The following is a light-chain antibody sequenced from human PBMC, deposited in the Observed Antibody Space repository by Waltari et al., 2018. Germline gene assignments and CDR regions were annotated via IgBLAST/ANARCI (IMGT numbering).Light chain of an antibody. V-gene: IGLV1-51*01. Sequence: QSVLTQPPSVSAAPGQKVTISCSGGTSNIGNYYVSWYHHLPGAAPKLLIYDNGKLPSGIHDRFAASKSGTSATLGITGLQIGDEADYYCATWDNSLTDVVFGGGTKLTVL. CDR1: TSNIGNYY. CDR2: DNG. J-gene: IGLJ2*01. CDR3: ATWDNSLTDVV.